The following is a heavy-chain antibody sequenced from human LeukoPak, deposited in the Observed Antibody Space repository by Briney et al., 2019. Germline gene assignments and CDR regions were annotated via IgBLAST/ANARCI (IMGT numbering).Heavy chain of an antibody. J-gene: IGHJ6*03. CDR2: IIPIFGAT. CDR3: AKQGAVRQDYYMDV. D-gene: IGHD3-16*01. V-gene: IGHV1-69*06. CDR1: GGSFSNYA. Sequence: SVKVSCKASGGSFSNYAITWVRQAPGQGLEWMGRIIPIFGATTYAQKFQGRVTITADMGSSTAYLELTGPTSEDTALYFCAKQGAVRQDYYMDVWGNGTTVIVSS.